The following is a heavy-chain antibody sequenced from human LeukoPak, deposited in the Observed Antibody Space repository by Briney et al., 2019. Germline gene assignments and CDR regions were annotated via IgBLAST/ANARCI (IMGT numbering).Heavy chain of an antibody. CDR1: GFTFSRYA. D-gene: IGHD5-24*01. Sequence: GGSLTLSCAPSGFTFSRYAMSCGRHAPGGGVEWVSANSGSGGSTYYAASARRRFTISRANSKNTLYLQMNSLRAEDPPVYSWGKWVAKIPYFDYWAREPWSPSP. J-gene: IGHJ4*02. V-gene: IGHV3-23*01. CDR2: NSGSGGST. CDR3: GKWVAKIPYFDY.